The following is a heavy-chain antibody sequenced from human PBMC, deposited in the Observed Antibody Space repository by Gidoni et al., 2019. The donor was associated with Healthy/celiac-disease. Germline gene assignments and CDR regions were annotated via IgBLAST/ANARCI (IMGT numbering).Heavy chain of an antibody. Sequence: QVQLVESGGGVVQPGRSLRLSCAASGFTFSSYGMHWVRQAPGKGLEWVAVISYDGSNKYYADSVKGRFTISRDNSKNTLYLQMNSLRAEDTAVYYCAKGQRARTTHHFDAFDIWGQGTMVTVSS. CDR3: AKGQRARTTHHFDAFDI. D-gene: IGHD4-4*01. CDR1: GFTFSSYG. J-gene: IGHJ3*02. CDR2: ISYDGSNK. V-gene: IGHV3-30*18.